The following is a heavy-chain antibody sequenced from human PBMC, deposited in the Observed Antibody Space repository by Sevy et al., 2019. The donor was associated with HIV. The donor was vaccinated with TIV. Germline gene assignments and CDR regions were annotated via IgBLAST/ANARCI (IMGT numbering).Heavy chain of an antibody. CDR1: GYSFTTYW. D-gene: IGHD1-26*01. V-gene: IGHV5-51*01. CDR2: IFPGDSDT. J-gene: IGHJ6*02. Sequence: GESLKISCKGSGYSFTTYWIGWVRQMPGKGLEWMGIIFPGDSDTRYSPSCEGQVTISADNSISTAYLQWSSLKASDTAMYYWAGARGIPHYYYGMDVWGQGTTVTVSS. CDR3: AGARGIPHYYYGMDV.